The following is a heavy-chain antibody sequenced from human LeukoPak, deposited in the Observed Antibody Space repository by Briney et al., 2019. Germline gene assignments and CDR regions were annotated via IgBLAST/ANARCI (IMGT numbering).Heavy chain of an antibody. CDR1: GFTFSSYS. CDR2: ISSSSSTI. V-gene: IGHV3-48*04. J-gene: IGHJ4*02. CDR3: ARDRGGSYSAIDY. D-gene: IGHD1-26*01. Sequence: GGSLRLSCAASGFTFSSYSMNWVRQAPGKGREWVSFISSSSSTIYYADSVKGRFTISRDNAKNSLYLQMNSLRAEDTAVYYCARDRGGSYSAIDYWAQGTLVTVSS.